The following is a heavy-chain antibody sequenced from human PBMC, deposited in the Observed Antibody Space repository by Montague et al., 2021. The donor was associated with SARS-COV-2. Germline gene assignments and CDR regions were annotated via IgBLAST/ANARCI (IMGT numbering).Heavy chain of an antibody. CDR2: IYYSGST. CDR1: GGSIISYY. CDR3: ARHPIGSFPRYGMDV. V-gene: IGHV4-59*08. D-gene: IGHD2-15*01. Sequence: SETLSLTCTVSGGSIISYYWSWIRQPPGKGLEWIGYIYYSGSTNYNPSLKSRVTISVDTSKNQFSLKLSSVTAADTAVYYCARHPIGSFPRYGMDVWGQGTTVTVSS. J-gene: IGHJ6*02.